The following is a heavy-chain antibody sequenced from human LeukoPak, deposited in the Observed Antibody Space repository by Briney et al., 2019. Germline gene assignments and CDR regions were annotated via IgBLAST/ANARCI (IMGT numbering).Heavy chain of an antibody. J-gene: IGHJ4*02. Sequence: TGGSLRLSCAASGFAFSSYAMSWVRQAPGKGLEWVSAISGSGGDTWYADSVRGRFTISRDNSKNTLYMQVNSLRAEDTAVYYCAKDYYDISGSRYDFWGQGTLVTVSS. V-gene: IGHV3-23*01. CDR2: ISGSGGDT. D-gene: IGHD3-22*01. CDR1: GFAFSSYA. CDR3: AKDYYDISGSRYDF.